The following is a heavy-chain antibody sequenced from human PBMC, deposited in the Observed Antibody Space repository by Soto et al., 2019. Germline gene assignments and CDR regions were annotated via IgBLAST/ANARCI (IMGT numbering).Heavy chain of an antibody. D-gene: IGHD6-19*01. V-gene: IGHV3-30*18. Sequence: GGSLRLSCAASGFTFSSYGMHWVRQAPGKGLEWVAVILYDGSNKYYADSVKGRFTISRDNSKNTLYLQMSSLRAEDTAVYYCVKDGSSGWPYYYGMDVWGQGTTVTVSS. CDR2: ILYDGSNK. CDR1: GFTFSSYG. CDR3: VKDGSSGWPYYYGMDV. J-gene: IGHJ6*02.